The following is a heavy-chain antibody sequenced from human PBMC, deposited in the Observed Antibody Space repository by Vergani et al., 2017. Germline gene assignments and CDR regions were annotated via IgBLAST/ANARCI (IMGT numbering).Heavy chain of an antibody. CDR2: MYYSWLT. CDR3: VRQRPGSGWPPGDFDY. D-gene: IGHD6-19*01. J-gene: IGHJ4*02. CDR1: GYSISSGYY. Sequence: QVQLQESGPGLVKPSETLSLTCAVSGYSISSGYYWGWIRQPPGKGLEWIGSMYYSWLTYYTPSLKSRVAISVDTSKNQFSLKVTSVTAADTAVYFCVRQRPGSGWPPGDFDYWGQGILVTVSS. V-gene: IGHV4-38-2*01.